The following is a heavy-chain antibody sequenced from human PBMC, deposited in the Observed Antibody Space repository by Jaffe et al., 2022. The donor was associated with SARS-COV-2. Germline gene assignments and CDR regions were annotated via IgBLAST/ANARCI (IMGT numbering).Heavy chain of an antibody. Sequence: EVQLVESGGGLVQPGGSLRLSCAASGFTFSSYDMHWVRQATGKGLEWVSAIGTAGDTYYPGSVKGRFTISRENAKNSLYLQMNSLRAGDTAVYYCARAPASGSQYYYYGMDVWGQGTTVTVSS. V-gene: IGHV3-13*01. CDR3: ARAPASGSQYYYYGMDV. CDR2: IGTAGDT. CDR1: GFTFSSYD. D-gene: IGHD3-10*01. J-gene: IGHJ6*02.